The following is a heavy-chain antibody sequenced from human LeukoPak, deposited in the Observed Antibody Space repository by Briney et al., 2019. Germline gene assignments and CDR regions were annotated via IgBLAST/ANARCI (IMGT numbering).Heavy chain of an antibody. CDR1: GGSIGSYY. D-gene: IGHD3-10*01. V-gene: IGHV4-59*01. CDR3: ARDMAYYFDC. CDR2: IYYSGSS. J-gene: IGHJ4*02. Sequence: SSETLSLTCTVSGGSIGSYYWSWIRQPPGKGLEWIGYIYYSGSSNYNPSLKSRVTISVDTSKNQFSLKLISVTAADTAVYYCARDMAYYFDCWGQGTLVTVSS.